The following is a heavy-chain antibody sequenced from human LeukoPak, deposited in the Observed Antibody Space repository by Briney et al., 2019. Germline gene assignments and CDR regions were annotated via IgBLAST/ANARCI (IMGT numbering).Heavy chain of an antibody. CDR3: ATLSIMVRGVIILHGMDV. CDR1: GYTLTELS. Sequence: ASVKVSCKVSGYTLTELSMHWVRQAPGKGLEWMGGFDPEDGETIYAQKFQGRVTMTEDTSTDTAYMELSSLRSEDTAVYYCATLSIMVRGVIILHGMDVWGQGTTVTVSS. CDR2: FDPEDGET. V-gene: IGHV1-24*01. J-gene: IGHJ6*02. D-gene: IGHD3-10*01.